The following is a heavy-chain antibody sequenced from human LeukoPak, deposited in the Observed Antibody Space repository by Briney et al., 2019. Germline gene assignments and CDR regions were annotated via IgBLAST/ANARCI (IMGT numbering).Heavy chain of an antibody. Sequence: PSETLSLTCTVSGGSFSSSSYYWSWIRQPPGKGLEWIGYIYYSGSTNYNPSLKSRVTISVDTSKNQFSPKLSSVTAADTAVYYCARGENYDFWSGLFWFDPWGQGTLVTVSS. V-gene: IGHV4-61*01. CDR3: ARGENYDFWSGLFWFDP. CDR2: IYYSGST. D-gene: IGHD3-3*01. J-gene: IGHJ5*02. CDR1: GGSFSSSSYY.